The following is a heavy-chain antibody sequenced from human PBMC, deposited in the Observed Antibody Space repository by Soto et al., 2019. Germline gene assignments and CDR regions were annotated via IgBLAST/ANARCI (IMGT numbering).Heavy chain of an antibody. J-gene: IGHJ5*02. CDR2: IYYSGST. V-gene: IGHV4-59*01. CDR1: GGSISSYY. Sequence: PSETLSLTCTVSGGSISSYYWSWIRQPPGKGLEWIGYIYYSGSTNYNPSLKSRVTISVDTSKNQFSLKLSSVTAADTAVYYCARGFWKGGLQSQYNWFDPWGQGTLVTVSS. CDR3: ARGFWKGGLQSQYNWFDP. D-gene: IGHD3-3*01.